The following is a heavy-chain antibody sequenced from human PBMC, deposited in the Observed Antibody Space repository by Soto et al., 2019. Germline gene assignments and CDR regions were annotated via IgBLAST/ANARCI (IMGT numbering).Heavy chain of an antibody. Sequence: PSETLSLTCAVYGGSFSGYYWSWIRQPPGKGLEWIGEINHSGSTNYNPSLKSRVTISVDTSKNQFSLKLSSVTAADTAVYYCARASSRNYYYGMDVWGQGTTVT. V-gene: IGHV4-34*01. J-gene: IGHJ6*02. CDR2: INHSGST. CDR1: GGSFSGYY. D-gene: IGHD3-16*02. CDR3: ARASSRNYYYGMDV.